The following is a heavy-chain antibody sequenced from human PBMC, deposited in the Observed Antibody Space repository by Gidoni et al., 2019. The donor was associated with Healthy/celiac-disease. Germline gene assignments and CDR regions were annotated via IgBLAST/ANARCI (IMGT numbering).Heavy chain of an antibody. CDR3: ARLDILTGSPEDYYGMDV. CDR2: IYYSGST. J-gene: IGHJ6*02. D-gene: IGHD3-9*01. V-gene: IGHV4-30-4*01. CDR1: GGSISSRDSY. Sequence: QVQLQESGPGLVNPSQTLSLTCTVSGGSISSRDSYWSWIRQPPGKGLEWIGYIYYSGSTYYNPSLKRRVTISVDTSKNQFSLKLSSVTAADTAVYYCARLDILTGSPEDYYGMDVWGQGTTVTVSS.